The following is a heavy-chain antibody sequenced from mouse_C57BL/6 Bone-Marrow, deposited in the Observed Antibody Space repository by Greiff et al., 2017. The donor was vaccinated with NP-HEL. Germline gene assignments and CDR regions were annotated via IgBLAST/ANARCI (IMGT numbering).Heavy chain of an antibody. V-gene: IGHV14-1*01. J-gene: IGHJ2*01. CDR3: TTWRYDYSNYGGYD. CDR1: GFNIKDYY. CDR2: IDPEDGDT. Sequence: EVQLQQSGAELVRPGASVKLSCTASGFNIKDYYMHWVKQRPEQGLEWIGRIDPEDGDTEYAPKFQGKATMTADTSSNTAYLQLSSLTSEDTAVYYCTTWRYDYSNYGGYDRGQGTTLTVSS. D-gene: IGHD2-5*01.